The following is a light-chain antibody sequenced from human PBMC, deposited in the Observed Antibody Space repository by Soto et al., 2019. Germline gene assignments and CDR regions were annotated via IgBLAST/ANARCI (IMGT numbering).Light chain of an antibody. CDR1: DSDVGGYNF. CDR3: SSFAASDNFVI. CDR2: EVY. Sequence: QSALTQPPSASGSPGQSVTISCTGTDSDVGGYNFVSWYQQHPGRAPKLMIYEVYQRPSGVPDRFSGSKSGNTASLTVSGLQAEDEANYYCSSFAASDNFVIFGGGTGVTVL. V-gene: IGLV2-8*01. J-gene: IGLJ2*01.